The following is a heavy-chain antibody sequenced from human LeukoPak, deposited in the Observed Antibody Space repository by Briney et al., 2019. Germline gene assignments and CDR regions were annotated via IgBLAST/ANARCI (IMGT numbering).Heavy chain of an antibody. D-gene: IGHD3-10*01. CDR1: GFTFSSYG. CDR2: IRYDGSNK. J-gene: IGHJ4*02. Sequence: PGGSLRLSCAASGFTFSSYGMHWVRQAPGKGLEWVAFIRYDGSNKYYADSVKGRFIISRDNSKNTMYLQMNSLRAEDTAMYYCARGSPGRVVRGAGADYWGQGTLVTVSS. V-gene: IGHV3-30*02. CDR3: ARGSPGRVVRGAGADY.